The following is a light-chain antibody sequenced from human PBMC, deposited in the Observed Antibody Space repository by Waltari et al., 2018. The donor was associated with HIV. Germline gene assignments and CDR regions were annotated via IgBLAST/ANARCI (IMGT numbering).Light chain of an antibody. Sequence: QSALTQPASVSGSPGQSITVSCTGTFSDIGSYNSVSWYQQHPGEAPKLIVYDVTNRPPGVSNRFSGSKSGNTASLTISGLQTEDEADYYCSSLTTRSTLVIFGGGTRLTV. CDR3: SSLTTRSTLVI. CDR1: FSDIGSYNS. CDR2: DVT. V-gene: IGLV2-14*03. J-gene: IGLJ2*01.